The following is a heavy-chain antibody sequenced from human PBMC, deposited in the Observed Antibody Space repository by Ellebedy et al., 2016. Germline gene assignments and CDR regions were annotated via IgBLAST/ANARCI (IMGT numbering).Heavy chain of an antibody. J-gene: IGHJ4*02. Sequence: ASVKVSXXASGYTFTTFSITWVRQVPGQGLEWMGFVNTFSGNTKFAQKFQGGVSMTTDSSPHTAYMDLRSLRSDDTAMYYCAKTSGWGYGENWGQGTLVTVSS. CDR2: VNTFSGNT. V-gene: IGHV1-18*04. D-gene: IGHD3-10*01. CDR3: AKTSGWGYGEN. CDR1: GYTFTTFS.